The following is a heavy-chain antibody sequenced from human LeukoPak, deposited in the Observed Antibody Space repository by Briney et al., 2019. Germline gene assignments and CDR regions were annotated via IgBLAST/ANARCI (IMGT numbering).Heavy chain of an antibody. CDR3: AKGGSYQTFDY. Sequence: GGSLRLSCAASGFTFSSYSMSWVRQAPAKALEWVSAISGSCGSTYYPDSVKGRFTISIDNPKNTLYLQMNSLRAEDTALYYCAKGGSYQTFDYWGQGTLVTVSS. D-gene: IGHD1-26*01. CDR2: ISGSCGST. V-gene: IGHV3-23*01. J-gene: IGHJ4*02. CDR1: GFTFSSYS.